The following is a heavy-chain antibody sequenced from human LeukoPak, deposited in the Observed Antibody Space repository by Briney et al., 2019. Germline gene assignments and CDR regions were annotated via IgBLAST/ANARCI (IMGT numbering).Heavy chain of an antibody. CDR2: ILSDGSNK. CDR3: AKAGYSSGYYYYYGMDV. J-gene: IGHJ6*02. CDR1: GFTFISYG. D-gene: IGHD6-19*01. Sequence: RVLRLSCAASGFTFISYGMHWVGQAPGKELKWVAVILSDGSNKYYADSVKGPFTISRYNSKNTLYLQMNSMRAEDTSVYYCAKAGYSSGYYYYYGMDVWGQGTTVTVSS. V-gene: IGHV3-30*18.